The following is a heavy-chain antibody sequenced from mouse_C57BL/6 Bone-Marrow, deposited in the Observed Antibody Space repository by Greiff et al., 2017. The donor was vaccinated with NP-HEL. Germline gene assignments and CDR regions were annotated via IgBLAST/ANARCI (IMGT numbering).Heavy chain of an antibody. Sequence: VQLQESGAELARPGASVKLSCKASGYTFTSYGISWVKQRTGQGLEWIGEIYPRSGNTYYNEKFKGKATLTADKSSSTAYMELRSLTSEDSAVYFCARAEFYYDYGDYWGQGTSVTVSS. CDR2: IYPRSGNT. CDR3: ARAEFYYDYGDY. J-gene: IGHJ4*01. D-gene: IGHD2-4*01. V-gene: IGHV1-81*01. CDR1: GYTFTSYG.